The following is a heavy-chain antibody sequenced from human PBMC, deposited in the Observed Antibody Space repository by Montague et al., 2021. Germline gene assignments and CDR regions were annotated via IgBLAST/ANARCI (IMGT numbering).Heavy chain of an antibody. Sequence: SETLSLTCTVSGGSLGHYYWSWIRQPPGKGLEWIGYVYSNGNTNFNPSLRGRATISNDTSQTQFSLKLSSMTAADTAVYYCAGTFWSGNHHPFDYWGPGILVSVSS. CDR2: VYSNGNT. J-gene: IGHJ4*02. V-gene: IGHV4-4*08. D-gene: IGHD3-3*01. CDR3: AGTFWSGNHHPFDY. CDR1: GGSLGHYY.